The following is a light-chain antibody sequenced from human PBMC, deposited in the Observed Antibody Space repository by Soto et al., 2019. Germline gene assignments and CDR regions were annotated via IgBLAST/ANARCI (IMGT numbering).Light chain of an antibody. CDR1: QRVSRY. J-gene: IGKJ4*01. Sequence: PGERATLSCRASQRVSRYLAWYQQKPGQAPRLLIYDASSRATGIPARFSGSGSGTDFTLTISSLEPEDFAVYYCQQRSNWPPALTFGGGTKVEIK. CDR3: QQRSNWPPALT. CDR2: DAS. V-gene: IGKV3-11*01.